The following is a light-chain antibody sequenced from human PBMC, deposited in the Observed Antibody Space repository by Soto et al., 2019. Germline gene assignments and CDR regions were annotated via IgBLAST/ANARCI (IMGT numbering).Light chain of an antibody. CDR3: SSYAGSNTWV. CDR2: EVS. CDR1: SSDVGGYNS. Sequence: QSALTQPPSASGSPGQSVTISCTGTSSDVGGYNSVSWYQQHPGKAPKLMIYEVSKRPSXXXDXFSGSKSGNTASLTVSGLQAEDEADYYCSSYAGSNTWVFGGGTKLTVL. J-gene: IGLJ3*02. V-gene: IGLV2-8*01.